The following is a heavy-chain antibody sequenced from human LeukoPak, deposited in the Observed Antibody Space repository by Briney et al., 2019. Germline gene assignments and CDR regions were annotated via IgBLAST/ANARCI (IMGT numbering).Heavy chain of an antibody. D-gene: IGHD6-13*01. CDR3: AKDHGGIAI. Sequence: PGGSLRLSCAASGFTFSDYYMSWIRQAPGKGLEWVAVISYDGSNKYYADSVKGRFTISRDNSKNTLYLQMNSLRAEDTAVYYCAKDHGGIAIWGQGTLVTVSS. J-gene: IGHJ4*02. V-gene: IGHV3-30*18. CDR2: ISYDGSNK. CDR1: GFTFSDYY.